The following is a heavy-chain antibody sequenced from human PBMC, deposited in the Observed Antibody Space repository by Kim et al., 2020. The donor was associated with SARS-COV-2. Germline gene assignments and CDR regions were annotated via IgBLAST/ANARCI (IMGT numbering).Heavy chain of an antibody. Sequence: TNYNPSLKSRVTISVDTSKNQFSLKLSSVTAADTAVYYCARDHQEYGMDVWGQGTTVTVSS. CDR2: T. CDR3: ARDHQEYGMDV. J-gene: IGHJ6*02. V-gene: IGHV4-59*01.